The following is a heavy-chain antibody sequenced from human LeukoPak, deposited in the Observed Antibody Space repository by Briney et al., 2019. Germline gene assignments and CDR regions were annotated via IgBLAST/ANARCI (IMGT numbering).Heavy chain of an antibody. J-gene: IGHJ3*01. CDR2: IGGSEGHT. Sequence: PGGSLRLSCAASGFTISDYYMHWISQTQGKGLEWVSFIGGSEGHTYYADSVKGRFAISRDNTENSLYLQMNSLRADDTAVYYCAREWSAFDFWGQGTIVAVSS. V-gene: IGHV3-11*01. CDR1: GFTISDYY. CDR3: AREWSAFDF. D-gene: IGHD1-26*01.